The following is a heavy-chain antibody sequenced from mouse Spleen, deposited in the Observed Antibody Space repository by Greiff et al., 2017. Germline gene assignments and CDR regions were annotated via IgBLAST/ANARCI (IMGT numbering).Heavy chain of an antibody. CDR3: ARDGYY. V-gene: IGHV3-6*01. D-gene: IGHD2-2*01. Sequence: VQLKQSGPGLVKPSQSLSLTCSVTGYSITSGYYWNWIRQFPGNKLEWMGYISYDGSNNYNPSLKNRISITRDTSKNQFFLKLNSVTTEDTATYYCARDGYYWGQGTLVTVSA. CDR1: GYSITSGYY. CDR2: ISYDGSN. J-gene: IGHJ3*01.